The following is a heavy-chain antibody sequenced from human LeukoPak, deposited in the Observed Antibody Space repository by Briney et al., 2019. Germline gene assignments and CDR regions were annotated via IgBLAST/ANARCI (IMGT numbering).Heavy chain of an antibody. CDR1: VFTFSSYD. D-gene: IGHD6-19*01. V-gene: IGHV3-23*01. CDR3: AIALYISAWWGLDY. CDR2: ISGGGGST. J-gene: IGHJ4*02. Sequence: GGSLRLSCAASVFTFSSYDMSWVRQAPGKGLEWVSGISGGGGSTYYADSVKGRFTISRDNSKNTLYLQMNRLRTEDTAVYYCAIALYISAWWGLDYWGQGTLVTVSS.